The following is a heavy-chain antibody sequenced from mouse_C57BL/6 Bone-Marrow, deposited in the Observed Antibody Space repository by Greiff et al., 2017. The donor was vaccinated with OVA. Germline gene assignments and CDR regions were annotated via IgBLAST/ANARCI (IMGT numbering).Heavy chain of an antibody. CDR1: GFTFSSYG. D-gene: IGHD1-1*02. V-gene: IGHV5-6*02. CDR3: ARRGVVPFDY. Sequence: EVKLVESGGDLVKPGGSLKLSCAASGFTFSSYGMSWVRQTPDKRLEWVATISSGGSYTYYPDSVKGRFTISRDNAKNTLYLQMSSLKSEDTAMYYCARRGVVPFDYWGQGTTLTVSS. CDR2: ISSGGSYT. J-gene: IGHJ2*01.